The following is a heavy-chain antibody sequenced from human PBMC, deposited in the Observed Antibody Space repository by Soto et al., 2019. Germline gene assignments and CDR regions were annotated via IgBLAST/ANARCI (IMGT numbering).Heavy chain of an antibody. J-gene: IGHJ5*02. CDR2: VNRGASSL. CDR1: GLSLNYHG. D-gene: IGHD3-16*01. Sequence: GGSLRLSWSASGLSLNYHGVNWVRQAPGKGLEWISSVNRGASSLYYAESVKGRFTMSRDDAKNSVYLQMNSLRDEDTAVYYCARQINWRDGGAWGQGTQVTVS. CDR3: ARQINWRDGGA. V-gene: IGHV3-48*02.